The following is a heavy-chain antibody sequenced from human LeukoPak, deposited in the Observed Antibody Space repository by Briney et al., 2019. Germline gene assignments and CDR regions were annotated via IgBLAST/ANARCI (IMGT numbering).Heavy chain of an antibody. CDR3: ARQADTAMITGGFYFDY. V-gene: IGHV4-59*08. CDR1: GGSISSYY. D-gene: IGHD5-18*01. Sequence: SETLSLTCTVSGGSISSYYWSWIQQPPGKGLEWIGYIYYSGSTNYNPSLRSRVTISVDTSENQFSLRLRSVTAADTAVYYCARQADTAMITGGFYFDYWDQGTLATVSS. J-gene: IGHJ4*02. CDR2: IYYSGST.